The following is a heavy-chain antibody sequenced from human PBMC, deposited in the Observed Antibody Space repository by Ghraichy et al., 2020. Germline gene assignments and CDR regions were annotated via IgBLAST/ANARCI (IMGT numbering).Heavy chain of an antibody. CDR1: GYTFTGYY. CDR3: ARHRETPTYYYDSSASDY. V-gene: IGHV1-2*02. J-gene: IGHJ4*02. Sequence: ASVKVSCKASGYTFTGYYIHWVRQAPGQGLEWMGWINPKSGGTNYALKFQGRVTMTRDTSISTAYMELRRLRSDDTAVYYCARHRETPTYYYDSSASDYWGQGTLVTVSP. CDR2: INPKSGGT. D-gene: IGHD3-22*01.